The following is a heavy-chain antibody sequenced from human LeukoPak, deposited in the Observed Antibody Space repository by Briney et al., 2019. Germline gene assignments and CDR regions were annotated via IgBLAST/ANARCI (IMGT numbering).Heavy chain of an antibody. D-gene: IGHD2-21*02. CDR1: GGSISSSSYY. CDR3: ARAAKHIVVVTAIMYFDL. V-gene: IGHV4-39*01. J-gene: IGHJ2*01. CDR2: IYYSGST. Sequence: SETLSLTCTVSGGSISSSSYYWGWIRQPPGKGLEWIGSIYYSGSTYYNPSLKSRVTISVDTSKNQFSLKLSSVTAADTAVYYCARAAKHIVVVTAIMYFDLWGRGTLVTVSS.